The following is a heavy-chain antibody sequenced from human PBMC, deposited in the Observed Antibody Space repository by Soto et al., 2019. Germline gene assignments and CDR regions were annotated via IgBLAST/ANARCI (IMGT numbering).Heavy chain of an antibody. D-gene: IGHD3-10*01. CDR2: IYYSGST. Sequence: PSETLSLTCPVSGGSISSYYWSWIRQPPGKGLEWIGYIYYSGSTNYNPSLKSRVTISVDTSKNQFSLKLSSVTAADTAVYYCARGXRYYYGSGSPRYNWFDPWGQGTLVTVSS. J-gene: IGHJ5*02. CDR3: ARGXRYYYGSGSPRYNWFDP. CDR1: GGSISSYY. V-gene: IGHV4-59*12.